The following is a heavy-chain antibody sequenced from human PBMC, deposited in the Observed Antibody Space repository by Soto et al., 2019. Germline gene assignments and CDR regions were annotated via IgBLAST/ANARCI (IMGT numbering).Heavy chain of an antibody. J-gene: IGHJ4*02. CDR2: ISSSSSTI. D-gene: IGHD3-22*01. V-gene: IGHV3-48*04. Sequence: PGGFLRHPCAAFGFNFSNYSMHWVRQAPGKGLEWVSYISSSSSTIYYANSVKGRFTISRDNAKNSLYLQMNSLRAEDTAVYYCARDLSYDSPFDYWGQGTLVTVSS. CDR3: ARDLSYDSPFDY. CDR1: GFNFSNYS.